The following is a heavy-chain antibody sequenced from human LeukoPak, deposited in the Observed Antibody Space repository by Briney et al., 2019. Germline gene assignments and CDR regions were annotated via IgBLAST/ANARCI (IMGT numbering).Heavy chain of an antibody. CDR3: GRCRDIVAVPAGVGLNWFDP. CDR1: GGSISSGGYY. CDR2: IYHSGST. J-gene: IGHJ5*02. V-gene: IGHV4-30-2*01. D-gene: IGHD2-2*01. Sequence: PSQTLSLTCTVSGGSISSGGYYWSWIRQPPGKGLEWIGYIYHSGSTYYNPSLKSRVTISVDTSKNQFSLKLNSVTAADTAVYYCGRCRDIVAVPAGVGLNWFDPWGQGTLVTVSA.